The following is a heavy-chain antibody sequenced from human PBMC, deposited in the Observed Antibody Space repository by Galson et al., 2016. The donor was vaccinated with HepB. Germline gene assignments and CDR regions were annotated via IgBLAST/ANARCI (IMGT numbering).Heavy chain of an antibody. Sequence: SLRLSCAASGFTFSDHYMSWIRQAPGKGLEWVSYISSSSTTMYYADSVEGRFTISRDNAKRSLDLQLNSLRVEDTAVYYCARDKSHKSNSYDGMDVWGQGTTVTVSS. V-gene: IGHV3-11*01. CDR2: ISSSSTTM. J-gene: IGHJ6*02. CDR3: ARDKSHKSNSYDGMDV. CDR1: GFTFSDHY. D-gene: IGHD3-3*01.